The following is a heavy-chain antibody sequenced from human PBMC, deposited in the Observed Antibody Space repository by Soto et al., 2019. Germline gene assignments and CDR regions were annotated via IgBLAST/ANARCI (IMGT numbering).Heavy chain of an antibody. Sequence: QVQLVESGGDVVQPGRSLRLSCAASGFTFSSYAMHWVRQAPGKGLEWVAVISYDGSNKYYADSVKGRFTISRDNSKNTLYLQMNSLRAEDTAVYYCARDNSVWGSYDGMDVWGQGTTVTVSS. CDR2: ISYDGSNK. D-gene: IGHD3-16*01. CDR3: ARDNSVWGSYDGMDV. V-gene: IGHV3-30-3*01. J-gene: IGHJ6*02. CDR1: GFTFSSYA.